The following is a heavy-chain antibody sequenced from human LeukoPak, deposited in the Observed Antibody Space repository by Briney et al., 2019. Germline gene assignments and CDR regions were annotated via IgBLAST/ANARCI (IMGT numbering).Heavy chain of an antibody. CDR3: AARVNSIAAAGTGAFDI. J-gene: IGHJ3*02. Sequence: QPGGSLRLSCAASGFTFSNYAMSWVRQAPGKGLEWVSYISSSGSTIYYADSVKGRFTISRDNAKNSLYLQMNSLRAEDTAVYYCAARVNSIAAAGTGAFDIWGQGTMVTVSS. CDR2: ISSSGSTI. D-gene: IGHD6-13*01. V-gene: IGHV3-48*03. CDR1: GFTFSNYA.